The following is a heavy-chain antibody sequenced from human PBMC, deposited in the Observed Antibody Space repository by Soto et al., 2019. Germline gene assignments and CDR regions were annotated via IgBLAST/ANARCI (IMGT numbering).Heavy chain of an antibody. J-gene: IGHJ4*02. CDR1: GFTFSSYA. D-gene: IGHD6-19*01. Sequence: GGALRLSCGASGFTFSSYAMSWVRQAQGKGLEWVSAISGSGGSTYYADSVKGRFTISRDNSKNTLYLQMNSLRAEDTAVYYCAKEVRWSSGPFWGQGTLVTVSS. CDR3: AKEVRWSSGPF. V-gene: IGHV3-23*01. CDR2: ISGSGGST.